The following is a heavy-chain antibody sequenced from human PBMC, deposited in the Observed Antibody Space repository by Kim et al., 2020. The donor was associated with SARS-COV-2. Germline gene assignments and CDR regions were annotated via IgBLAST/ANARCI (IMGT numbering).Heavy chain of an antibody. CDR2: IYYSGST. CDR1: ISSYY. CDR3: ARERENSNWTPEYYFDY. D-gene: IGHD1-20*01. V-gene: IGHV4-59*13. Sequence: ISSYYWSWIRQTPGKGLEWIGYIYYSGSTNYNPALKSRVTISVDTSKNQFSLKLSSVTAADTAVYYCARERENSNWTPEYYFDYWGQGTLAT. J-gene: IGHJ4*02.